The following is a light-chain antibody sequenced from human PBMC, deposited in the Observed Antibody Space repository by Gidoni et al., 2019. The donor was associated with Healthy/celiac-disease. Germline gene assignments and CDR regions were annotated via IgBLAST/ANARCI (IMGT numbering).Light chain of an antibody. CDR3: QQRSNWPLI. Sequence: EIVLTQSPATLSLSPGERATLSCRASQSVSSYLAWYQQKPGQAPRLLIYDASNRATGIPARFSGSGSGTDFTLTISSLEPEDFAVYYCQQRSNWPLIFXXXTKLEIK. J-gene: IGKJ2*01. CDR1: QSVSSY. CDR2: DAS. V-gene: IGKV3-11*01.